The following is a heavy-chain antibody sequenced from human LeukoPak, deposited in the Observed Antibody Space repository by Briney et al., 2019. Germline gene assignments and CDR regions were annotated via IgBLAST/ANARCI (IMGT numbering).Heavy chain of an antibody. D-gene: IGHD6-13*01. CDR2: IYYSGST. V-gene: IGHV4-59*01. CDR1: GGSISSYY. CDR3: ARGAATNHYYYMDV. J-gene: IGHJ6*03. Sequence: SETLSLTCTVSGGSISSYYWSWIRQPPGKGLEWIGYIYYSGSTNYNPSLKSRVTISVDTSKNQFSLKLSSVTAADTAVYYCARGAATNHYYYMDVWGKGTTVTISS.